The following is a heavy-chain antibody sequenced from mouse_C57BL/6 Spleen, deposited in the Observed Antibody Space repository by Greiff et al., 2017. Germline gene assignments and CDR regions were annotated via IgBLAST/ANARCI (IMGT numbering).Heavy chain of an antibody. CDR1: GYAFSSSW. J-gene: IGHJ4*01. D-gene: IGHD1-1*01. V-gene: IGHV1-82*01. CDR2: IYPGDGDT. CDR3: ARDYGSSFYYYAMDY. Sequence: VKLMESGPELVKPGASVKISCKASGYAFSSSWMNWVKQRPGKGLEWIGRIYPGDGDTNYNGKFKGKATLTADKSSSTAYMQLSSLTSEDSAVYFCARDYGSSFYYYAMDYWGQGTSVTVSS.